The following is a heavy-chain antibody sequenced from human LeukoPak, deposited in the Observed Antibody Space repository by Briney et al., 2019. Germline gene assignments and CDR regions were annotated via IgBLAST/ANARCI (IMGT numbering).Heavy chain of an antibody. J-gene: IGHJ4*02. Sequence: ASVKVSCKASGYTFTSYDIIWVRQATGQGLEWMGWMNPNTGYTGYAHQFQGRITMTRNTAISTASMDLSSLNSQDTAVYYCARSSAWAHLDNWGQGTLVSVSS. D-gene: IGHD2-15*01. V-gene: IGHV1-8*01. CDR1: GYTFTSYD. CDR3: ARSSAWAHLDN. CDR2: MNPNTGYT.